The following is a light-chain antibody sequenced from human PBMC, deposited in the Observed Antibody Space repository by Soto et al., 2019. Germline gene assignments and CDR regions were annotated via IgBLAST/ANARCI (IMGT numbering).Light chain of an antibody. Sequence: QSVLTQPASVAGSPGQSITISCTGTSSDVGAYNYASWYQHHPGKAPKLMIYEVSSRPSGVSNRFSGSKSGNTASLIISGLQAEDEADYYCSSYTSSSTSVFGTGTKVTVL. J-gene: IGLJ1*01. CDR3: SSYTSSSTSV. CDR2: EVS. CDR1: SSDVGAYNY. V-gene: IGLV2-14*01.